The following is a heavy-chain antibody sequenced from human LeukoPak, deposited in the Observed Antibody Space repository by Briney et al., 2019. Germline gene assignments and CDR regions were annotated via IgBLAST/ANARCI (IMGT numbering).Heavy chain of an antibody. J-gene: IGHJ3*02. D-gene: IGHD2-15*01. V-gene: IGHV1-46*01. CDR1: GYTYTSYY. CDR2: INPSGGST. Sequence: ASVKDSCKASGYTYTSYYMHWVRQAPGQGLEWMGIINPSGGSTSYARKFQGRVTMTRETSTSTVCMEVSGLRSEETAGYYCARELREVVVAASPGAFDIWGQGTMVTVSS. CDR3: ARELREVVVAASPGAFDI.